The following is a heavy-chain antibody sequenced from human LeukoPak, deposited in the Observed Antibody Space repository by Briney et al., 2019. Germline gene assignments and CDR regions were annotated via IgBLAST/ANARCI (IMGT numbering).Heavy chain of an antibody. CDR2: INPNSGGT. CDR1: GYTFTSYG. CDR3: ARIGYCGGDCYSNFGDYYGMDV. V-gene: IGHV1-2*02. J-gene: IGHJ6*02. Sequence: ASVKVSCKASGYTFTSYGISWVRQAPGQGLEWMGWINPNSGGTNYAQKFQGRVTMTRDTSISTAYMELSRLRSDDTAVYYCARIGYCGGDCYSNFGDYYGMDVWGQGTTVTVSS. D-gene: IGHD2-21*02.